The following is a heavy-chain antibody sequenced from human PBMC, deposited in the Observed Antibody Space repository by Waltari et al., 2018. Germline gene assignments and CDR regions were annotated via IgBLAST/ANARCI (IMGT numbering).Heavy chain of an antibody. CDR1: GGTFSSYA. J-gene: IGHJ3*02. D-gene: IGHD2-21*01. CDR2: IIPICGTA. Sequence: QVQLVQSGAEVKKPGSSVKVSCKASGGTFSSYAISWVRQAPGQGLEWMGGIIPICGTANYAQKFQCRVTITADESTSTAYMELSSLRSEDTAVYYCARDRGTGVVIANDAFDIWGQGTMVTVSS. CDR3: ARDRGTGVVIANDAFDI. V-gene: IGHV1-69*13.